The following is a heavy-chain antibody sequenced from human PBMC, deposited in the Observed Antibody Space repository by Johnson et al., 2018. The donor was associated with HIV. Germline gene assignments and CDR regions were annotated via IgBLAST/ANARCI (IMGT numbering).Heavy chain of an antibody. J-gene: IGHJ3*02. CDR3: GSPSLPWGIDALDS. CDR1: GFTFSSYG. V-gene: IGHV3-33*01. CDR2: IWYDGSNK. Sequence: QVQLVESGGGVVQPGRSLRLSCAASGFTFSSYGMHWVRQAPGKGLEWVAVIWYDGSNKYYADSVKGRFTISRDNSKNTLDLQMNSLRPEDTAVYYCGSPSLPWGIDALDSWGQGTMVTVSS. D-gene: IGHD6-13*01.